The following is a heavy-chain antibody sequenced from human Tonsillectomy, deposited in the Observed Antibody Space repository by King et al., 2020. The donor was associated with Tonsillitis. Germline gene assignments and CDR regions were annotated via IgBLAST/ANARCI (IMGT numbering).Heavy chain of an antibody. CDR3: AKDLSYYKTTYYFDY. J-gene: IGHJ4*02. V-gene: IGHV3-23*04. CDR2: ISGGGGST. CDR1: GFTFSSYA. D-gene: IGHD3-10*01. Sequence: VQLVQSGGGLVQPGGSLRVSCAASGFTFSSYAMSWVRQAPGKGLEWVSLISGGGGSTYYADSVKGRFTISRDNSKNTLYLQMNSLRVEDTAVYYCAKDLSYYKTTYYFDYWGQGTLVTVSS.